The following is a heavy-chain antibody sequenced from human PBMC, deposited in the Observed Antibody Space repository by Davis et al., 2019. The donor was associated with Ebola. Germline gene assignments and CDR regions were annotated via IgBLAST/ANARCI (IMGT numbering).Heavy chain of an antibody. CDR2: IWYDGSNK. V-gene: IGHV3-33*08. CDR1: GFTFSSYG. Sequence: PSETLSLTCAASGFTFSSYGMHWVRQAPGKGLEWVAVIWYDGSNKYYADSVKGRFTISRDNSKNTLYLQMNSLRAEDTAVYYCARGGSGSSWYWIYWGQGTRATVSS. J-gene: IGHJ4*02. D-gene: IGHD2-15*01. CDR3: ARGGSGSSWYWIY.